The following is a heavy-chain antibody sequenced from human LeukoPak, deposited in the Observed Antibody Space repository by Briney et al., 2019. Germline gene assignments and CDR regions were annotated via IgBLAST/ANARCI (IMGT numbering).Heavy chain of an antibody. J-gene: IGHJ4*02. Sequence: GGSLRLSCAASGFTFSSYAMSWARQAPGKGLEWVSAISGSGGSTYYADSVKGRFTISRDNSKNTLYLQMNSLRAEDTAVYYCAKRYHGSGTFDYWGQGTLATVSS. CDR2: ISGSGGST. CDR1: GFTFSSYA. V-gene: IGHV3-23*01. CDR3: AKRYHGSGTFDY. D-gene: IGHD3-10*01.